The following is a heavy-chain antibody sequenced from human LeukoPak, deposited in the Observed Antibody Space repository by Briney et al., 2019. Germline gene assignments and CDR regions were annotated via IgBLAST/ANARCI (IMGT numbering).Heavy chain of an antibody. J-gene: IGHJ6*04. V-gene: IGHV3-7*03. Sequence: GGSLRLFCAASGFTFSSYWLSWVRAAPGGGREWVANIKQDGSEKYYVDSVKGRFTISRDNAKNSLYLQMNSLRAEDTAVYYCAAVPYYGMDVWGKGTTVTVSS. D-gene: IGHD6-19*01. CDR3: AAVPYYGMDV. CDR1: GFTFSSYW. CDR2: IKQDGSEK.